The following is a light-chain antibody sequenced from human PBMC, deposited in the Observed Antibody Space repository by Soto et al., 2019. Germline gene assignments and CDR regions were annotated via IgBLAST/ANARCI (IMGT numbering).Light chain of an antibody. CDR3: QQYNSDPTWT. CDR1: QNINNW. Sequence: DIQMTQSPSTLSASVGDRVTITCRASQNINNWLAWYQQKPGKAPKLLIYKAASLESGVPSRFSGSGSGTEFTLTISSLQPDDFATYYCQQYNSDPTWTFGQGTKVEIK. CDR2: KAA. V-gene: IGKV1-5*03. J-gene: IGKJ1*01.